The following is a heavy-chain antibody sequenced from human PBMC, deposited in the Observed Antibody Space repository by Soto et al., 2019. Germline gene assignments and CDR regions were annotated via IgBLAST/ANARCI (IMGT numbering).Heavy chain of an antibody. CDR2: IIPIFGTA. D-gene: IGHD3-10*01. V-gene: IGHV1-69*01. J-gene: IGHJ5*02. CDR3: ARGGSHDGSGSSMSDWWFDP. Sequence: QVQLVQSGAEVKKPGSSVKVSCKASGGTFSSYAISWVRQAPGQGLEWMGGIIPIFGTANYAQKFQGRVTITADESTSTAYMELSSLRSEDTAVYYCARGGSHDGSGSSMSDWWFDPWGQGTLVTGSS. CDR1: GGTFSSYA.